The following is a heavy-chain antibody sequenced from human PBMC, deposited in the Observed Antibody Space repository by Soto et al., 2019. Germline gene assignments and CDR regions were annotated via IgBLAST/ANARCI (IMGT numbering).Heavy chain of an antibody. CDR2: IYYSGST. CDR3: ARLPYSSGTHPVDAFDI. Sequence: QLQLQESGPGLVKPSETLSLTCTVSGGSISSSSYYWGWIRQPPGKGLEWIGSIYYSGSTYYNPSLKSRVTISVDTSKNQFSLTLSSVTAADTAVYYCARLPYSSGTHPVDAFDIWGQGTMVTVSS. J-gene: IGHJ3*02. V-gene: IGHV4-39*01. D-gene: IGHD6-19*01. CDR1: GGSISSSSYY.